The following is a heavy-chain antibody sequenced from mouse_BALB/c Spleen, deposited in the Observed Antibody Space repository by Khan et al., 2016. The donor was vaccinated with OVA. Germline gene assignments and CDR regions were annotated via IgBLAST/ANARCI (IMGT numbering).Heavy chain of an antibody. CDR1: GYTFTDYA. CDR2: ISPYSGNT. Sequence: QVQLQQSGPELVRPGVSVKISCKGSGYTFTDYAMHWVKQSHAKSLEWIGLISPYSGNTNYKQKFKGKATMTVDKSSSTAYMELARLTSEDSAIYYCPRPAYDGYYDYWGQGTPLTVSS. V-gene: IGHV1S137*01. J-gene: IGHJ2*01. CDR3: PRPAYDGYYDY. D-gene: IGHD2-3*01.